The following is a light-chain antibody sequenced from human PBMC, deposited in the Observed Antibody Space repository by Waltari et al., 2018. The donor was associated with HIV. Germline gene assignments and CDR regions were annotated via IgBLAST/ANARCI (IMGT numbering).Light chain of an antibody. Sequence: QSALTQPASVSGSPGQSITIPCTGTRSDIGGYTLVSWDQQNPGKVPKLIIDEVSKRPSGVSDRFSGSKSGDTASLTISGLQAEDEADYYCCSYAGSSTLIFGGGTKLTVL. V-gene: IGLV2-23*02. CDR3: CSYAGSSTLI. CDR2: EVS. CDR1: RSDIGGYTL. J-gene: IGLJ2*01.